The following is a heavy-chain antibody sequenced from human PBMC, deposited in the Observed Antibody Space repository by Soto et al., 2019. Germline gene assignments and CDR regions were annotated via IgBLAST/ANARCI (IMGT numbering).Heavy chain of an antibody. J-gene: IGHJ5*02. CDR2: INPNTGGT. CDR3: ARGGYRLLDCFDP. V-gene: IGHV1-2*02. Sequence: ASVKVSCKASGYTLTGYFMHWVRQAPGQGLEWMGWINPNTGGTSYAQKFQGRVTMTRDTSISTAYMELSRLRSDDTAIYYCARGGYRLLDCFDPWGQGTLVTVSS. D-gene: IGHD1-26*01. CDR1: GYTLTGYF.